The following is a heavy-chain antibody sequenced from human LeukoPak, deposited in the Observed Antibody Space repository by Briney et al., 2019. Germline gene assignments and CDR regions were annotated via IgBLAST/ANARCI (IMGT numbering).Heavy chain of an antibody. CDR2: IFYSGST. D-gene: IGHD2/OR15-2a*01. CDR1: GGSISSSSYY. Sequence: SETLSLTCTVSGGSISSSSYYWGWIRQPPGKGLEWIGSIFYSGSTYYNPSLKSRLTISVDTSKNQFSLKLSSVTAADTAVYYCARRGMSTYAFDNWGQGTMVTVSS. J-gene: IGHJ3*02. V-gene: IGHV4-39*01. CDR3: ARRGMSTYAFDN.